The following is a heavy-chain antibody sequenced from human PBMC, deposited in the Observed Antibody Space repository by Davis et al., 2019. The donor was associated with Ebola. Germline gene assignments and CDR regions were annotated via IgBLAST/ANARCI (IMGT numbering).Heavy chain of an antibody. V-gene: IGHV5-51*01. CDR1: GYSFTSYW. CDR3: ARGTNGYNPGGYFDS. J-gene: IGHJ4*02. CDR2: IFPGDSDT. Sequence: GESLKIPCKGSGYSFTSYWIVWVRQMPGKGLECMGIIFPGDSDTRYSPSFQGQVTISADKSISTAYLQWSSLKASDTAIYYCARGTNGYNPGGYFDSWGQGTLVTVSS. D-gene: IGHD5-24*01.